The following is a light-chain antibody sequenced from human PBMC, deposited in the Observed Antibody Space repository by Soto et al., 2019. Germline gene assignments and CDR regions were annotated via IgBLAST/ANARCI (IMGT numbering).Light chain of an antibody. CDR3: LQGNTYPYT. CDR2: KAS. CDR1: QTISSW. Sequence: DIPMTQFPSTLSGSVGDRVTITCRASQTISSWLAWYQQKPGKAPKLLIYKASTLKSGVPSRFSGSGSGTEFTLTISSLQPEDFATYYCLQGNTYPYTFGQGTKV. V-gene: IGKV1-5*03. J-gene: IGKJ1*01.